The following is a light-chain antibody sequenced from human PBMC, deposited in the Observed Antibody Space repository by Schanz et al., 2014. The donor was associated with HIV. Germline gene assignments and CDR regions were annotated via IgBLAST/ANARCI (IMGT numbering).Light chain of an antibody. CDR1: QSVNSN. J-gene: IGKJ4*01. Sequence: EIVMTQSPATLSVSPGERATLSCRASQSVNSNLAWYQQKPGQAPRLVLSGASSRAAGFPGRFSGSGSGTDFTLTISSVQPEDFAVYHCQQYNNWPPLTFGGGTKVEIK. V-gene: IGKV3D-15*01. CDR3: QQYNNWPPLT. CDR2: GAS.